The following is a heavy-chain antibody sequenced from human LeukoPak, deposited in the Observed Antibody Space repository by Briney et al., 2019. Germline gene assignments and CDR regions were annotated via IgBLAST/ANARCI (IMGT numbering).Heavy chain of an antibody. Sequence: GGSLRLSCAASGFTFSSYWMHWVRQAPGKGLVWVSRINPDGSSTTYADSVKGRFTMSRDNAANMLYLQMNSLRADDTAVYYCVRGIAGAANDHWGQGTLVTASS. V-gene: IGHV3-74*01. D-gene: IGHD6-19*01. CDR1: GFTFSSYW. J-gene: IGHJ4*02. CDR3: VRGIAGAANDH. CDR2: INPDGSST.